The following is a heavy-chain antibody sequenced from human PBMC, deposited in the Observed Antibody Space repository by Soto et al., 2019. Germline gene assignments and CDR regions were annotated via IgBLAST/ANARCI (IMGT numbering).Heavy chain of an antibody. CDR1: GGSISSGGYY. J-gene: IGHJ4*02. V-gene: IGHV4-31*03. D-gene: IGHD3-3*01. CDR3: ATSRRYDFWSGSGDY. CDR2: IYYSGST. Sequence: QVQLQESGPGLVKPSQTLSLTCTVSGGSISSGGYYWSWIRQHPGKGLEWIGYIYYSGSTYYNPSLKSRVAISVDTSKNQFSLKLSSVTAADTAVYYCATSRRYDFWSGSGDYWGQGTLVTVSS.